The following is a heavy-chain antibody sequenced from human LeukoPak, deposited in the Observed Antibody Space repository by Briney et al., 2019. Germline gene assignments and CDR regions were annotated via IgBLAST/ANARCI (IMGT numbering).Heavy chain of an antibody. CDR3: ARSPHILTGENFDY. D-gene: IGHD3-9*01. V-gene: IGHV1-2*02. CDR1: GYTFTGYY. Sequence: ASVKVSCKASGYTFTGYYMHWVRQAPGQGLGWMGWINSNSGGTNYAQTFQGRVTMTRDTSISTAYMELSRLRSDATAVYYCARSPHILTGENFDYWGQGTLVTVSS. J-gene: IGHJ4*02. CDR2: INSNSGGT.